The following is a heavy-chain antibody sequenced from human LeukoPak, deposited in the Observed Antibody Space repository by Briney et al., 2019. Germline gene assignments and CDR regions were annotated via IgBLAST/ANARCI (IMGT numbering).Heavy chain of an antibody. CDR2: IKQDGSEK. CDR3: VQHWGSYRRGYFDY. Sequence: GGSLRLSCAASGFTFSSYWMSWVRQAPGKGLEWVANIKQDGSEKYYVDSVKGRFTISRDNAKNSLYLQMNSLRAEDTAVYYCVQHWGSYRRGYFDYWGQGTLVTVSS. J-gene: IGHJ4*02. V-gene: IGHV3-7*01. CDR1: GFTFSSYW. D-gene: IGHD3-16*02.